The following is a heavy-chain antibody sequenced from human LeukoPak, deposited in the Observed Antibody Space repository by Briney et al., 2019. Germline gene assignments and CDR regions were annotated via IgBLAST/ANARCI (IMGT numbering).Heavy chain of an antibody. CDR1: GFTFSSYG. Sequence: PGGSLRLSCAASGFTFSSYGMHWVRQAPGKGLEWVAVISYDGSNKYYADSVKGRFTISRDNSKNTLYLQMNSLRAEDTAVYYCAEDNIQLWFFDYWGQGTLVTVSS. CDR3: AEDNIQLWFFDY. J-gene: IGHJ4*02. V-gene: IGHV3-30*18. CDR2: ISYDGSNK. D-gene: IGHD5-18*01.